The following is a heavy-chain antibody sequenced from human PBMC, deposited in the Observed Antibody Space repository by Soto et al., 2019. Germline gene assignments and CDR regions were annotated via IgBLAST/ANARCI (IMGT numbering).Heavy chain of an antibody. CDR1: GFTFSSYG. D-gene: IGHD3-3*01. V-gene: IGHV3-30*18. CDR2: ISYDGSNK. CDR3: AKDLDDVWSGYYLSRNWFDQ. J-gene: IGHJ5*02. Sequence: PGGSLRLSCAASGFTFSSYGMHWVRQAPGKGLEWVAVISYDGSNKYYADSVKGRFTISRDNSKNTLYLQMNSLRAEDTAVYYCAKDLDDVWSGYYLSRNWFDQWGQGTLVTLS.